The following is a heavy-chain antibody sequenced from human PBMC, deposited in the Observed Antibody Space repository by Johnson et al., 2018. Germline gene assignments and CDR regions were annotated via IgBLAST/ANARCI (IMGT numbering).Heavy chain of an antibody. CDR3: AKGSSSWLQYDYAYCMDV. CDR1: GFTFSSYG. J-gene: IGHJ6*03. D-gene: IGHD6-13*01. CDR2: IWYDGSNK. Sequence: QVQLVESGGGVVQPGRSLRLSCAASGFTFSSYGMHWVRQAPGKGLEWVAVIWYDGSNKYYADSVKGRFTISRDNSKNTLYLQMNSLRAEDTAVYYCAKGSSSWLQYDYAYCMDVGGKGATVTVSS. V-gene: IGHV3-33*06.